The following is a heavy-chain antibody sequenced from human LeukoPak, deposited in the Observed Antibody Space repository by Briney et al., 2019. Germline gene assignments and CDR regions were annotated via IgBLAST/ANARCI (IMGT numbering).Heavy chain of an antibody. V-gene: IGHV3-23*01. CDR2: SSVSGGHT. Sequence: GGSLRLSCAASGFTFSSYAMTWVRQAPGKGLEWVSASSVSGGHTYYADSVKGRFTISRDNSKNTVYLQMNSLRAEDTAVYYCASDRGYSYGFDYWGQGTLVTVSS. CDR1: GFTFSSYA. D-gene: IGHD5-18*01. CDR3: ASDRGYSYGFDY. J-gene: IGHJ4*02.